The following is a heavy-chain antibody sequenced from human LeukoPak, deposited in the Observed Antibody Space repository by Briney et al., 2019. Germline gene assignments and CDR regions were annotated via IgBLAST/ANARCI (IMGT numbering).Heavy chain of an antibody. V-gene: IGHV3-30*03. CDR1: GFTFSSYG. Sequence: GGSLGLSCAASGFTFSSYGMHWVRQAPGKGLEWVALISYDGSNKDYADSVKGRFTISRDNSKNTVYLQMNSLRAEDTAVFYCATRQYSSSRAFDYWGQGTLVTVSS. D-gene: IGHD6-13*01. CDR2: ISYDGSNK. CDR3: ATRQYSSSRAFDY. J-gene: IGHJ4*02.